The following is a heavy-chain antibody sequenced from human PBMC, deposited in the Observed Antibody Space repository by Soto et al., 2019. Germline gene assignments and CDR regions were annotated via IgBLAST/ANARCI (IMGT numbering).Heavy chain of an antibody. CDR2: VSGRGTA. V-gene: IGHV4-59*12. CDR3: ARVRGNSYGYPYYYYMDV. D-gene: IGHD5-18*01. J-gene: IGHJ6*03. Sequence: SETLSLTCSVSGASLTTYYWSWIRQPPGKGLEWIGYVSGRGTATYNPSLKSRVTISVDTSKNQFSLKLSSVTAADTAVYYCARVRGNSYGYPYYYYMDVWGKGTTVTVSS. CDR1: GASLTTYY.